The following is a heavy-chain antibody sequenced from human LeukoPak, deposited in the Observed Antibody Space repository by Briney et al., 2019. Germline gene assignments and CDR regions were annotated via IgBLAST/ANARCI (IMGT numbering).Heavy chain of an antibody. CDR2: ISGSGGST. CDR1: EFTFSSYA. D-gene: IGHD1-1*01. J-gene: IGHJ6*02. V-gene: IGHV3-23*01. CDR3: AKISRPRYYYGMDV. Sequence: GGSLRLSCAASEFTFSSYAMSWVRQAPGKGLEWVSAISGSGGSTYYADSVKGRFTISRDNSKNTLYLQMNSLRAEDTAVYYCAKISRPRYYYGMDVWGQGTTVTVSS.